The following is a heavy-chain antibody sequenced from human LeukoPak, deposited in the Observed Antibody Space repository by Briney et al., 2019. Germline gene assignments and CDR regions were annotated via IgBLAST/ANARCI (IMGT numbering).Heavy chain of an antibody. CDR3: ARESQQLGDY. Sequence: SLRLSCAASGFTFSSYSMNWIRQPPGKGLEWIGYIYHSGSTYYNPSLKSRVTISVDRSKNQFSLKLSSVTAADTAVYYCARESQQLGDYWGQGTLVTVSS. D-gene: IGHD6-6*01. CDR2: IYHSGST. J-gene: IGHJ4*02. CDR1: GFTFSSYS. V-gene: IGHV4-30-2*01.